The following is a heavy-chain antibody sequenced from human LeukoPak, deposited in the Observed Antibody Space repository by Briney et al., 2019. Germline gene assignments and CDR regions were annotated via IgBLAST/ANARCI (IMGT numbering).Heavy chain of an antibody. V-gene: IGHV4-34*01. CDR2: INHSGST. CDR1: GGSFSGYY. CDR3: ASNPLYYYGSGSYIFDY. J-gene: IGHJ4*02. D-gene: IGHD3-10*01. Sequence: SETLSLTCAVYGGSFSGYYWSWIRQPPGKGLEWIGEINHSGSTNYNPSLKSRVTISVDTSKNQFSLKLSSVTAADTAVYYCASNPLYYYGSGSYIFDYWGQGTLVTVSS.